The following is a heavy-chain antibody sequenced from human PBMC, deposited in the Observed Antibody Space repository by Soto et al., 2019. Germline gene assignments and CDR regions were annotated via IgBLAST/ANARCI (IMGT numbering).Heavy chain of an antibody. CDR2: INQDGSEK. CDR3: AREYWYFDL. V-gene: IGHV3-7*01. J-gene: IGHJ2*01. Sequence: DVQLVESGGGLVQPGGSLRLSCAASGFTYTNYWMDWVRQAPGKGLEWVANINQDGSEKYYVDSVKGRFTISRDNAKKSLYLQIDSRRAEDAAVYFCAREYWYFDLWGRGTVVTVSS. CDR1: GFTYTNYW.